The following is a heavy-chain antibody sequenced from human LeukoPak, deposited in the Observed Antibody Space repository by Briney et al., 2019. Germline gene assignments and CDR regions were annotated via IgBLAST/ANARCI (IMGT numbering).Heavy chain of an antibody. J-gene: IGHJ5*02. CDR2: ISSSSNYI. D-gene: IGHD2/OR15-2a*01. CDR1: GFTFSSYN. Sequence: GGSLRLSCAASGFTFSSYNMNWVRQAPGKGLEWVSSISSSSNYIYYADSVKGRFTISRDNAKNSLYLQMKSLRAEDTAVYYCARGKTSQNIVTRKAYNWFDPWGQGTLVTVSS. V-gene: IGHV3-21*01. CDR3: ARGKTSQNIVTRKAYNWFDP.